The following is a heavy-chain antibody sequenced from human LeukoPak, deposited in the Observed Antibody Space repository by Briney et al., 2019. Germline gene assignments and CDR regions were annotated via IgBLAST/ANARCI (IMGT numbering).Heavy chain of an antibody. D-gene: IGHD5-12*01. Sequence: GGSLRHSCAASGFTFSDYYMSWIRQAPGKGLEWVAYITSTGDDIYYADSVRGRFTISRDNAKNALFLRMTSLRVEDTATYYCASDIVATSGDFWGQGTLVSVSS. J-gene: IGHJ4*02. CDR1: GFTFSDYY. CDR2: ITSTGDDI. CDR3: ASDIVATSGDF. V-gene: IGHV3-11*01.